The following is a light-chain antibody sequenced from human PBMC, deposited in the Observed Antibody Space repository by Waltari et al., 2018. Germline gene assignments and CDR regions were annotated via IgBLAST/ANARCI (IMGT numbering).Light chain of an antibody. J-gene: IGKJ1*01. Sequence: EIVLTQSPGTLSLSPGERATLSCRASQSVRGSLDWYQQKAGQAPWLLIYGASSRATGIPDRFSGSGSGTDFSLTISRLEPEDFAVYYCQHYVRLPATFGQGTKVEI. CDR2: GAS. CDR3: QHYVRLPAT. V-gene: IGKV3-20*01. CDR1: QSVRGS.